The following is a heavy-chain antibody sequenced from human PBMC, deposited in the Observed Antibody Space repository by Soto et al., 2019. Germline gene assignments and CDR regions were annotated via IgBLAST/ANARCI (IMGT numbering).Heavy chain of an antibody. CDR3: ASARGIAAAGTFDY. V-gene: IGHV4-59*01. CDR1: GGSISSYY. J-gene: IGHJ4*02. D-gene: IGHD6-13*01. CDR2: IYYSGST. Sequence: SETLSLTCTVSGGSISSYYWSLIRQPPGKGLEWIGYIYYSGSTNYNPSLKSRVTISVDTSKNQFSLKLSSVTAADTAVYYCASARGIAAAGTFDYWGQGTLVTVSS.